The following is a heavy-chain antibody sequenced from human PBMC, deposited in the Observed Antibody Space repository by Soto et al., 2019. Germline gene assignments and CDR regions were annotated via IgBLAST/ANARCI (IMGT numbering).Heavy chain of an antibody. V-gene: IGHV4-30-4*01. CDR3: ARGPSGDKVDS. Sequence: QVQLQESGPGLVKPSQTLSLTCTVSGGSISTVDYWWSWIRQSPDMGLEWIGHIYDGGRTYNNPSLESRVTMSVDTSKSQISLTLSSVSAADTAVYYCARGPSGDKVDSWGPGTLVTVSS. CDR1: GGSISTVDYW. D-gene: IGHD7-27*01. J-gene: IGHJ4*02. CDR2: IYDGGRT.